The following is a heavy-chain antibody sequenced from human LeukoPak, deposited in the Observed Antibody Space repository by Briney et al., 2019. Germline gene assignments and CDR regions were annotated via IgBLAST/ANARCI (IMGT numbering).Heavy chain of an antibody. Sequence: SETLSLTCTVSGGSISSGSYYWSWIRQPAGKGLEWIGRIYTSGSTNYNPSLKSRVTISVDTSKNQFSLKLSSVAAADTAGYYCARIPAAIGIYYYYYMDVWGKGTTVTVSS. CDR2: IYTSGST. CDR3: ARIPAAIGIYYYYYMDV. J-gene: IGHJ6*03. D-gene: IGHD2-2*01. CDR1: GGSISSGSYY. V-gene: IGHV4-61*02.